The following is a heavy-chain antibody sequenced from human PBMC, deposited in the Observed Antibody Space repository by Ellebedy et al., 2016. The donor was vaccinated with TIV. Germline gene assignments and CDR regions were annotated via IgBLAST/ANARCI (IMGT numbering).Heavy chain of an antibody. CDR2: IWDDGSEK. J-gene: IGHJ6*03. Sequence: GESLKISCAASGFTFRSYGMHWVRQAPGKGLEWVAVIWDDGSEKYYADSVRGRCTISRDNSKNTVCLQMNSLRAEDTAVYYCARIKSSYYMDVWGQGTTVSVSS. V-gene: IGHV3-33*01. CDR3: ARIKSSYYMDV. CDR1: GFTFRSYG. D-gene: IGHD3-10*01.